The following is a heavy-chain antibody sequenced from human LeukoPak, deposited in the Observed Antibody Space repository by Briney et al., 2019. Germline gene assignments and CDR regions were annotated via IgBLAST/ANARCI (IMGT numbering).Heavy chain of an antibody. CDR1: GYTFTNYD. V-gene: IGHV1-8*01. J-gene: IGHJ4*02. CDR3: ARDVDSYGDY. D-gene: IGHD5-18*01. CDR2: MNPNSGST. Sequence: GASVKVSCKASGYTFTNYDFNWMRQATGQGLEWMGWMNPNSGSTGYAQKFQGRVTMTRDTSISTAYMELSRLRSDDTAVYYCARDVDSYGDYWGQGTLVTVSS.